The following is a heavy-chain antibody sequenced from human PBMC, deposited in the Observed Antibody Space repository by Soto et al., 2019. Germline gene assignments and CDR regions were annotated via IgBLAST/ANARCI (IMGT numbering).Heavy chain of an antibody. CDR1: GFTFSSYA. D-gene: IGHD3-16*01. Sequence: GGSLRLSCAASGFTFSSYAMSWVRQAPGKGLEWVSAISGSGGSTYYADSVKGWFTISRDNSKNTLYLQMNSLRAEGTAVYYCAKDQARGGTTAWGQGTLVTVSS. CDR3: AKDQARGGTTA. V-gene: IGHV3-23*01. J-gene: IGHJ5*02. CDR2: ISGSGGST.